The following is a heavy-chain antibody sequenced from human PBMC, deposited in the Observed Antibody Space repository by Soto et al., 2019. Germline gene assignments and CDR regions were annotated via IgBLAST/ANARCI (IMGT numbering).Heavy chain of an antibody. J-gene: IGHJ4*02. CDR3: AKTFGSNWLPEY. CDR1: GFTFSDYG. D-gene: IGHD6-13*01. V-gene: IGHV3-23*01. Sequence: EVQLLESGGGLVQPGGSLRLSCAASGFTFSDYGMTWVRQAPGKGLEWVAAISGSAGNTYYADSVKGRFSTSRDNSKSTLYLDMNTLRVEDTAIYYCAKTFGSNWLPEYWGQGTLVTVSS. CDR2: ISGSAGNT.